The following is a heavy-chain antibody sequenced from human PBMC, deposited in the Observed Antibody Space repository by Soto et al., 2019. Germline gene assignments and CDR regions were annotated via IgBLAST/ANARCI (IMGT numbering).Heavy chain of an antibody. CDR2: MNPNSGIT. D-gene: IGHD3-22*01. V-gene: IGHV1-8*01. J-gene: IGHJ4*02. Sequence: GASVKVSCKASGYTFTSYDINWVRQATGQGLEWMGWMNPNSGITDFAQKFQGRITMTGNTSISTAYMELSSLRSEDTAVYYCARSYDGGHYYGYYFDYWGQGTLVTVSS. CDR3: ARSYDGGHYYGYYFDY. CDR1: GYTFTSYD.